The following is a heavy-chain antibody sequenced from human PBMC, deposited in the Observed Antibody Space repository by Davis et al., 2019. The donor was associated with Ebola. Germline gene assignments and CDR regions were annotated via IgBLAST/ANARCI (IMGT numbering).Heavy chain of an antibody. Sequence: AASVKVSCKAFGYTFNIYYMYWVRQAPGQGLEWMGIINPSGGTTSYAQKFQGRVTMTGDTSTSTVYMELISLRSEDTAVYYCASPGIAAGAPRYWGQGTLVTVSS. D-gene: IGHD6-13*01. CDR3: ASPGIAAGAPRY. CDR1: GYTFNIYY. V-gene: IGHV1-46*02. CDR2: INPSGGTT. J-gene: IGHJ4*02.